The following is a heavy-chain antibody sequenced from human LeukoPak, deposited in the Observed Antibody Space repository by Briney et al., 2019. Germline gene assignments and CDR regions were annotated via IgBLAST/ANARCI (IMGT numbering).Heavy chain of an antibody. CDR3: ARTPKYYYDREYYFDY. J-gene: IGHJ4*02. Sequence: SETLSLTCTVSGGSISSSSYYWGWIRQPPGKGLEWIGSIYYSGSTYYNPSLKSRVTISVDTSKNQFSLKLSSVTAADTAVYYCARTPKYYYDREYYFDYWGQGTLVTVSS. CDR2: IYYSGST. D-gene: IGHD3-22*01. V-gene: IGHV4-39*07. CDR1: GGSISSSSYY.